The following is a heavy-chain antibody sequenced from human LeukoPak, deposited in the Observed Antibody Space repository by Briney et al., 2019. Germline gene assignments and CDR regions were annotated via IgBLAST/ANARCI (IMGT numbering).Heavy chain of an antibody. Sequence: SETLSLTCTVSGGSTSSYYWSWIRQPPGKGLEWIGYIYYSGSTNYNPSLKSRVTISVDTSKNQFSLKLSSVTAADTAVYYCARAVDFWSGYSFDYWGQGTLVTVSS. V-gene: IGHV4-59*01. D-gene: IGHD3-3*01. CDR3: ARAVDFWSGYSFDY. J-gene: IGHJ4*02. CDR1: GGSTSSYY. CDR2: IYYSGST.